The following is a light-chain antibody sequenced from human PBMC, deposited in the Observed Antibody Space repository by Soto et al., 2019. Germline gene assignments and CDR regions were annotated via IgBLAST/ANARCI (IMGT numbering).Light chain of an antibody. CDR2: VAS. Sequence: EIVLTQSPATLSVSPGERATLSCRASQSVNQKLGWYQQKPGQAPRLLIYVASYRATGIPARFSGSGSGTEYTLTISNLQAEDFAVYYCQQYNNYPWTFGQGTKVEI. V-gene: IGKV3-15*01. CDR1: QSVNQK. J-gene: IGKJ1*01. CDR3: QQYNNYPWT.